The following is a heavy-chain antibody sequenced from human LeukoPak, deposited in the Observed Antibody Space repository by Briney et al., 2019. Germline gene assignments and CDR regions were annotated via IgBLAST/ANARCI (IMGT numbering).Heavy chain of an antibody. CDR3: AKLGLRYFFDY. CDR2: VSGSGGST. J-gene: IGHJ4*02. CDR1: GFTFSSYA. D-gene: IGHD3-3*01. Sequence: GGSLRLPCTASGFTFSSYAMSWVRQAPGKGLEWVSAVSGSGGSTYYADSVKGRFTISSDNSKNTLYLQMNSLRAEDTAVYYCAKLGLRYFFDYWGQGTLVTVSS. V-gene: IGHV3-23*01.